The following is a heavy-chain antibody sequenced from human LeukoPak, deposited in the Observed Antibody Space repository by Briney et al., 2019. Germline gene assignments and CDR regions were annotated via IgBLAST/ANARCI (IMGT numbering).Heavy chain of an antibody. V-gene: IGHV4-39*07. CDR3: ARAELAAAGAFDI. D-gene: IGHD6-13*01. CDR1: GGSISSYY. J-gene: IGHJ3*02. CDR2: IYYSGST. Sequence: PSETLSLTCTVSGGSISSYYWGWIRQPPGKGLEWIGSIYYSGSTYYNPSLKSRVTISVDTSKNQFSLKLSSVTAADTAVYYCARAELAAAGAFDIWGQGTMVTVSS.